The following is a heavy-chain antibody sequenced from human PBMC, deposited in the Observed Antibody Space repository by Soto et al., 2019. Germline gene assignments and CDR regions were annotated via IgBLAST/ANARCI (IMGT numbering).Heavy chain of an antibody. V-gene: IGHV4-61*01. Sequence: SETLSLTCTVSGGSVSSGSYHWSWIRQPPGKGLEWIGYIYYSGSTNYNPSLKSRVTISVDTSKDQFSLKLSSVTAADTAVYYWARDHDSSGKAFDYWGQGTLVTVSS. J-gene: IGHJ4*02. CDR1: GGSVSSGSYH. D-gene: IGHD6-19*01. CDR2: IYYSGST. CDR3: ARDHDSSGKAFDY.